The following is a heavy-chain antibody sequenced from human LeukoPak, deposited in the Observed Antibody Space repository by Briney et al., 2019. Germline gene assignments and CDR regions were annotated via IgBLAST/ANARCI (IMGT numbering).Heavy chain of an antibody. CDR3: TSGSASGTGSGY. CDR1: RFTFGDYV. D-gene: IGHD6-13*01. J-gene: IGHJ4*02. CDR2: IRSKPYGGTT. V-gene: IGHV3-49*04. Sequence: GGSLRLSCTTSRFTFGDYVISWVRQAPGKGLEWVGFIRSKPYGGTTEYAASVKGRFTISRDDSKSIAYLQMNSLKTEDTAVYYCTSGSASGTGSGYWGQGTLVTVSS.